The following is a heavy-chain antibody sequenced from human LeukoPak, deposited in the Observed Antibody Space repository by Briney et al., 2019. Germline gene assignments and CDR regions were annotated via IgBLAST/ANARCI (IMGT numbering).Heavy chain of an antibody. CDR1: RFNVSNNY. V-gene: IGHV3-53*01. D-gene: IGHD4-23*01. J-gene: IGHJ4*02. CDR3: ARRGDGGRSFDY. CDR2: IYSSGST. Sequence: GGSLRLSCAASRFNVSNNYMTWVRQAPGKGLEWVSLIYSSGSTYYADSVKGRFTISRDNSKNTLYLQVNSLRAEDTAVYYCARRGDGGRSFDYWGQGTLVTVSS.